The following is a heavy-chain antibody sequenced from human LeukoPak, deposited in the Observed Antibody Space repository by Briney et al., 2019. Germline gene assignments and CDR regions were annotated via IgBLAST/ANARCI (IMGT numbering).Heavy chain of an antibody. CDR1: GFTFSSYG. Sequence: PGRSLRLSCAASGFTFSSYGMPWVRQAPGKGLEWVAVIWYDGSNKYYADSVKGRFTISRDNSKNTLYLQMNSLRAEDTAVYYCAKGQGDGYRSHLRYYYMDVWGKGTTVTVSS. D-gene: IGHD5-24*01. J-gene: IGHJ6*03. CDR2: IWYDGSNK. CDR3: AKGQGDGYRSHLRYYYMDV. V-gene: IGHV3-33*06.